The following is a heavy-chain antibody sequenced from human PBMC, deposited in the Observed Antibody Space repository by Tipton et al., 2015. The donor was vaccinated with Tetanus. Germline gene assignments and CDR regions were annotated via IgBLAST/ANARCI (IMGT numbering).Heavy chain of an antibody. Sequence: QLVQSGAEVRKPGASVRISCTLSGYYLTNYGVSWVRQAPGQGLEWMAWISGYSGSTKFAQRFQGRVAMTTDTSTSTAYMEVRSLTYDDTAVYYCGRASGYHYGSGSYYSGEDYWGQGTLVTVSS. CDR2: ISGYSGST. CDR1: GYYLTNYG. V-gene: IGHV1-18*01. D-gene: IGHD3-10*01. CDR3: GRASGYHYGSGSYYSGEDY. J-gene: IGHJ4*02.